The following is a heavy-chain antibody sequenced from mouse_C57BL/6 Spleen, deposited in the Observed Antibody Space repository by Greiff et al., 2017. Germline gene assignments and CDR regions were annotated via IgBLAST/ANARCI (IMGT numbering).Heavy chain of an antibody. D-gene: IGHD1-1*01. J-gene: IGHJ2*01. CDR1: GFTFSSYG. V-gene: IGHV5-6*01. Sequence: EVKLMESGGDLVKPGGSLKLSCAASGFTFSSYGMSWVRQTPDKRLEWVATISSGGSYTYYPDSVKGRFTISRDNAKNTLYLQMSSLKSEDTAMYYCARVDGSSYFDYWGQGTTLTVSA. CDR3: ARVDGSSYFDY. CDR2: ISSGGSYT.